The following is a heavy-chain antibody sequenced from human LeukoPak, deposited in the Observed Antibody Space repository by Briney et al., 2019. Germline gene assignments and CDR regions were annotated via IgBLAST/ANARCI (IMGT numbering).Heavy chain of an antibody. CDR1: GYSFTGYF. V-gene: IGHV1-2*02. CDR2: INPNGGGT. CDR3: ARRYSPTGPFDY. D-gene: IGHD1-14*01. Sequence: ASVTVSCKASGYSFTGYFIYWVRQAPGQGLEWMGWINPNGGGTSCAQKFQGRVTMTRDTSISTAYMELGRLGSDDTAVYYCARRYSPTGPFDYWGQGTLVTVSS. J-gene: IGHJ4*02.